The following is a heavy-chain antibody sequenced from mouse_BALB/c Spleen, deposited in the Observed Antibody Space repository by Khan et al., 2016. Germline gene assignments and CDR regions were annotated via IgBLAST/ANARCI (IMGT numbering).Heavy chain of an antibody. CDR1: GYIFTNYG. CDR2: INTYTGEP. CDR3: ARGKVRRGYFDV. D-gene: IGHD2-14*01. Sequence: QIQLVQSGPELKKPGETVKISCKASGYIFTNYGMNWVKQAPGKGLKWMGWINTYTGEPTYADDFKGRFAFSLETSASTAYLQINNLKNEDTATYFCARGKVRRGYFDVWGAGTTVTVSS. J-gene: IGHJ1*01. V-gene: IGHV9-3-1*01.